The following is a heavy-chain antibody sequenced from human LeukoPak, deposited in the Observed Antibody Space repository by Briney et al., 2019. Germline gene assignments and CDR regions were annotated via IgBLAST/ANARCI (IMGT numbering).Heavy chain of an antibody. CDR1: GGTFRSYA. J-gene: IGHJ4*02. D-gene: IGHD3-22*01. CDR3: AITGGYSSGYYFDY. V-gene: IGHV1-69*04. CDR2: IIPIFGIA. Sequence: SVKVSCKASGGTFRSYAISWVRQAPGQGLEWMGRIIPIFGIANYAQKFQGRVTITADKSTSTAYMELSSLRSEDTAVYYCAITGGYSSGYYFDYWGQGTLVTVSS.